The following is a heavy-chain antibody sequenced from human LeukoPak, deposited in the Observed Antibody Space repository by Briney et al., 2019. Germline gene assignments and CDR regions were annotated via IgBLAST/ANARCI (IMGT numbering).Heavy chain of an antibody. D-gene: IGHD3-22*01. CDR2: ISWDGTT. J-gene: IGHJ4*02. Sequence: GGSLRLSCAASGFTFEDYTMHWVRQAPGKTLEWVSLISWDGTTYYTDSVKGRFTISRDNSKDSLYLQMDTLRSEDTAFYYCVKDLTYDSSGSFFDYWGQGTLVTVS. CDR3: VKDLTYDSSGSFFDY. CDR1: GFTFEDYT. V-gene: IGHV3-43*01.